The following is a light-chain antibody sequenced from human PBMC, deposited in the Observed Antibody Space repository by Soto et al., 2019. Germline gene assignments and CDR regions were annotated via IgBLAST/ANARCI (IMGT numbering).Light chain of an antibody. V-gene: IGLV2-8*01. Sequence: QSALTQPPSASGSPGQSVTISCTGTSSDVGGYNYVSWYQQHPGKAPKLMIYGVSKRPSGVPDRFSGSKSGNTASLTVSGLQAEDEADYYCSSYAGSQGVFGGGTKLTVL. CDR2: GVS. CDR1: SSDVGGYNY. CDR3: SSYAGSQGV. J-gene: IGLJ2*01.